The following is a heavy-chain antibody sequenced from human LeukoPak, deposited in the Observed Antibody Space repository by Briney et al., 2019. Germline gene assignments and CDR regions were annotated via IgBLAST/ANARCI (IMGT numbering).Heavy chain of an antibody. CDR1: GGSISSSSYY. CDR2: IYYSGST. V-gene: IGHV4-39*01. Sequence: SETLSLTCTDSGGSISSSSYYWGWIRQPPGKGLEWIGSIYYSGSTYYNPSLKSRVTISVDTSKNQFSLKLSSVTAADTAVYYCARMGELLGLVSDYWGQGTLVTVSS. CDR3: ARMGELLGLVSDY. J-gene: IGHJ4*02. D-gene: IGHD1-26*01.